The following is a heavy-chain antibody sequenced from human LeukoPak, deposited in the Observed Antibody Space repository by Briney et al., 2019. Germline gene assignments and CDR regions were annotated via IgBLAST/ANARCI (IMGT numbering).Heavy chain of an antibody. Sequence: GGSLRLSCAASGFTFSSYSINWVRQAPGKGLEWVSSISSSSTYIYYADSVKGRFTISRDNAENSLYLQMNSLRAEDTAVYYCAVRAGSYYFDYWGQGTLVTVSS. CDR1: GFTFSSYS. V-gene: IGHV3-21*01. D-gene: IGHD1-26*01. J-gene: IGHJ4*02. CDR3: AVRAGSYYFDY. CDR2: ISSSSTYI.